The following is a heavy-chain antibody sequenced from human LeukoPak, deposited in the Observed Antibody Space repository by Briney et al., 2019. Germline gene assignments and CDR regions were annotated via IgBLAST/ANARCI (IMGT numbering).Heavy chain of an antibody. V-gene: IGHV3-11*04. Sequence: KPGGSLRLSXAASGFSFSDYYMSWVRQAPGKGLEWVSYISGDGTTRHYADSVRGRFTVSRDNAKKSVFLQMNSLRAEDTAIYYCTREDYYYASGYWGQGTLVTVSS. CDR2: ISGDGTTR. CDR3: TREDYYYASGY. D-gene: IGHD3-10*01. CDR1: GFSFSDYY. J-gene: IGHJ4*02.